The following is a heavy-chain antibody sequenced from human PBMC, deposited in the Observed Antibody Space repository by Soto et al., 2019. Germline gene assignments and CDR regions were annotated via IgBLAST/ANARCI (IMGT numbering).Heavy chain of an antibody. V-gene: IGHV1-2*04. J-gene: IGHJ4*02. Sequence: ASVKVSCKASGYTFTGYYMHWVRQAPGQGLEWMGWINPNSGGTNYAQKFQGWVTMTRDTSINTAYMELSRLRSDDTAVYYCAREMYSSSSHTHFDYWGQGTLVTVSS. CDR3: AREMYSSSSHTHFDY. CDR1: GYTFTGYY. D-gene: IGHD6-6*01. CDR2: INPNSGGT.